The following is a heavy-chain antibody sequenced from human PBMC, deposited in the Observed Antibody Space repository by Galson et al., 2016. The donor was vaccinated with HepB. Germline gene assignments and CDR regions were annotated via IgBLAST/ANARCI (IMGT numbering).Heavy chain of an antibody. CDR3: ARAYQYTLDY. CDR1: GLTFSNFW. Sequence: SLRLSCAASGLTFSNFWMTWVRQAPGKGLEWVASINQDGTEKHYLDSVRGRFTISRDNAKGSLFLQMNSLRAEDTAVYFCARAYQYTLDYWGQGTLVTVSS. J-gene: IGHJ4*02. D-gene: IGHD1-1*01. CDR2: INQDGTEK. V-gene: IGHV3-7*04.